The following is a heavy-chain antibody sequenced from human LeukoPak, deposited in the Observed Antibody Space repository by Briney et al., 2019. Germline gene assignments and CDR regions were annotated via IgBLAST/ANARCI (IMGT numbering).Heavy chain of an antibody. D-gene: IGHD4-17*01. Sequence: PGGSLRLSCAASGFTFSSYAMNWIRQPPGKGLEWIGEINHRGSTNYNPSLKSRVYISVDTSKNQFSLELSSLTAADTAVYYCAREFDYEGVDPWGQGTLVTVSS. CDR1: GFTFSSYA. CDR3: AREFDYEGVDP. J-gene: IGHJ5*02. CDR2: INHRGST. V-gene: IGHV4-34*01.